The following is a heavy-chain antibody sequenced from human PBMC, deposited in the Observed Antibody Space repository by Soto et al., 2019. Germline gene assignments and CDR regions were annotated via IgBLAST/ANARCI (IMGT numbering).Heavy chain of an antibody. J-gene: IGHJ6*02. D-gene: IGHD3-3*01. CDR2: ITGGGEST. CDR3: AKDGSPTISIFGVIPLYAMDV. Sequence: EVQLLESGGGLVQPGGSLTLSCAASGFTFSTYAMSWVRQAPGKGLEWVSGITGGGESTYYADSVKARFTISRDNTKSRLSVQINSLRGEDTAVYYCAKDGSPTISIFGVIPLYAMDVWGQGTTVTVSS. V-gene: IGHV3-23*01. CDR1: GFTFSTYA.